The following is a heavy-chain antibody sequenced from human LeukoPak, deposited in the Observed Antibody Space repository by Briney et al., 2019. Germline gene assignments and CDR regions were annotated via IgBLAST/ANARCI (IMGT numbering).Heavy chain of an antibody. D-gene: IGHD5-24*01. J-gene: IGHJ4*02. CDR3: AKDLEMSTTLNYFDH. Sequence: GGSLRLSCAASGFTFSLYAMSWVRQAPGKGLERVSGIRAGGRGTYYADSVKGRFTISRDNSKNTVDLHLSSLSAEDTAVYYCAKDLEMSTTLNYFDHWGKGALVTVSS. CDR2: IRAGGRGT. CDR1: GFTFSLYA. V-gene: IGHV3-23*01.